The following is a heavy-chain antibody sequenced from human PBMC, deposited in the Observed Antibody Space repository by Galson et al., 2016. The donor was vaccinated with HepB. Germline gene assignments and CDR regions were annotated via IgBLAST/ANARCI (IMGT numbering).Heavy chain of an antibody. D-gene: IGHD6-19*01. CDR3: SPSRRTGWYSFDS. CDR2: ISGSGGTT. V-gene: IGHV3-23*01. Sequence: SLRLSCAASGVTFSRYAMTWVRQTPGKGLEWVSSISGSGGTTYYPDSVKGRFIISRDNSKNTVYLQMHSLRGEDAAVYYCSPSRRTGWYSFDSWGQGTLVTVSS. CDR1: GVTFSRYA. J-gene: IGHJ4*02.